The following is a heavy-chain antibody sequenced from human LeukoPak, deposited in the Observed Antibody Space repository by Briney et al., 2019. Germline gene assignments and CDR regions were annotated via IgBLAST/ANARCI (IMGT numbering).Heavy chain of an antibody. Sequence: GRSLRLSCAASGFTFSSYGMHWVRQAPGKGLEWVSVIYSGGSTYYADSVKGRFTISRDNSKNTLYLQMNSLRAEDTAVYYCARERGGLYNWFDPWGQGTLVTVSS. V-gene: IGHV3-53*01. D-gene: IGHD3-16*01. J-gene: IGHJ5*02. CDR1: GFTFSSYG. CDR2: IYSGGST. CDR3: ARERGGLYNWFDP.